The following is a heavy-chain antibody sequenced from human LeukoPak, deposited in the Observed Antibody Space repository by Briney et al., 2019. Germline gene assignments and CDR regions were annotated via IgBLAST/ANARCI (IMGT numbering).Heavy chain of an antibody. D-gene: IGHD4-23*01. Sequence: PSETLSLTCAVSGGSISSSNWWSWVRQPPGKGLEWIGEIYHSGSTNYNPSLKSRVTISVDKSKNQFSLKLSSVTAADTAVYYCASSPIGGNRPSDYWGQGTLVTVSS. CDR1: GGSISSSNW. CDR2: IYHSGST. J-gene: IGHJ4*02. V-gene: IGHV4-4*02. CDR3: ASSPIGGNRPSDY.